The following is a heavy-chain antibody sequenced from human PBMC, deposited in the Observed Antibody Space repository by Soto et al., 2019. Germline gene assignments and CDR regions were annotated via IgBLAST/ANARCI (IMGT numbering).Heavy chain of an antibody. CDR2: INHSGST. D-gene: IGHD3-9*01. CDR3: ARAHWELRYFDWLSGGLFDI. CDR1: GGSFSGYY. V-gene: IGHV4-34*01. Sequence: SETLSLTCAVYGGSFSGYYWSWIRQPPGKGLEWIGEINHSGSTNYNPSLKSRVTISVDTSKNQFSLKLSSVTAADTAVYYCARAHWELRYFDWLSGGLFDIWGQGTMVTVSS. J-gene: IGHJ3*02.